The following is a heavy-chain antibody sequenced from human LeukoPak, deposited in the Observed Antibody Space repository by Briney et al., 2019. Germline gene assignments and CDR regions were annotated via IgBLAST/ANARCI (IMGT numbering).Heavy chain of an antibody. V-gene: IGHV3-30-3*01. CDR2: LSYDGSTK. CDR1: GFSFSRYA. CDR3: ARDFDHYFDL. Sequence: GGSLRLSCAASGFSFSRYAMHWVRQAPGKGLEWVAILSYDGSTKYYADSVKGRFTISRDNSKNTLYLQTNSLRAEDTAVYYCARDFDHYFDLWGRGTLVTVSS. J-gene: IGHJ2*01.